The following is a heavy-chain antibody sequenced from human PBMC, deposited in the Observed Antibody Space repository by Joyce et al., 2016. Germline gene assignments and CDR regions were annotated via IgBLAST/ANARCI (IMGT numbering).Heavy chain of an antibody. CDR1: GDSISSSNYD. CDR2: IYYSGST. CDR3: VRFDQKNKGFDL. Sequence: QLQVQESGPGLVKPSETLSLTCTVSGDSISSSNYDWGWIRQPPGKGLEWIGNIYYSGSTYYNASRKSRVTISLDTSKNQFSLKLNSVTAADTAVYYCVRFDQKNKGFDLWGQGTLVTVSS. V-gene: IGHV4-39*07. J-gene: IGHJ4*02. D-gene: IGHD3-9*01.